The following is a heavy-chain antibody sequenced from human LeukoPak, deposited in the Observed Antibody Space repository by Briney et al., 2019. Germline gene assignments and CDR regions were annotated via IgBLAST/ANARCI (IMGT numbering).Heavy chain of an antibody. CDR2: ISSSSSTI. CDR3: ARDVVGYSYGRYYFDY. D-gene: IGHD5-18*01. Sequence: GGSLRLSCAASGFTFSSYSMNWVRQAPGQGLEWVSYISSSSSTIYYADSVKGRFTISRDNAKNSLYLQMNSLRAEDTAVYYCARDVVGYSYGRYYFDYWGQGTLVTVSS. CDR1: GFTFSSYS. J-gene: IGHJ4*02. V-gene: IGHV3-48*01.